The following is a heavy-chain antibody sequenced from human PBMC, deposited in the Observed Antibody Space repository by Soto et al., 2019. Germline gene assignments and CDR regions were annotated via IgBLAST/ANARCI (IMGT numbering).Heavy chain of an antibody. CDR3: ARVNYGDWIRGCCDY. D-gene: IGHD4-17*01. J-gene: IGHJ4*02. Sequence: GGSLRLSCAASGFTFSSYSMNWVRQAPGKGLEWVSSISSSSSYIYYADSVKGRFTISRDNAKNSLYLQMNSLRAEDTAVYYCARVNYGDWIRGCCDYWGQGTLVTVPS. V-gene: IGHV3-21*01. CDR2: ISSSSSYI. CDR1: GFTFSSYS.